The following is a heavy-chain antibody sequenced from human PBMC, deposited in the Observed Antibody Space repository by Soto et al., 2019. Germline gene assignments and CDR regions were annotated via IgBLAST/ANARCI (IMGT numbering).Heavy chain of an antibody. CDR3: AVYYYDSSGYYYFDY. V-gene: IGHV3-48*02. CDR2: ISSSSSTI. Sequence: GGSLRLSCAASGFTFSSYSMNWVRQAPGKGLEWVSYISSSSSTIYYADSVKGRFTISRDNAKNSLYLQMNSLRDEDTAVYYCAVYYYDSSGYYYFDYWGQGTLVTVSS. J-gene: IGHJ4*02. D-gene: IGHD3-22*01. CDR1: GFTFSSYS.